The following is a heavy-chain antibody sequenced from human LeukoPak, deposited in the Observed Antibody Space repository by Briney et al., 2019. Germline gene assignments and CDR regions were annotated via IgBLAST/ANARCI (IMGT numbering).Heavy chain of an antibody. CDR2: ISGGGGST. V-gene: IGHV3-23*01. J-gene: IGHJ4*02. D-gene: IGHD1/OR15-1a*01. CDR1: GFTFSSYA. CDR3: AKASRIIGTIDY. Sequence: GGSLRLSCADSGFTFSSYAMSWVRQAPGKGLEWVSAISGGGGSTNYADSVKGRFTVSRDNSKNTLYLLLNSLRAEETAVYYCAKASRIIGTIDYWGQGTLVTVSS.